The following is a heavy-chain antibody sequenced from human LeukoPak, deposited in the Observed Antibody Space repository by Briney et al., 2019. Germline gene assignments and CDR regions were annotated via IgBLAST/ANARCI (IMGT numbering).Heavy chain of an antibody. V-gene: IGHV3-23*01. D-gene: IGHD2-15*01. CDR1: GFTFSSYA. CDR2: ISGSGGST. CDR3: AKSQKCCSGGTSYSFGY. Sequence: GGSLRLSCAASGFTFSSYAMSWVRQAPGKGLEWVSAISGSGGSTYYADSVKGRFTISRDNSKNTLYLQMNSLRAEDTAVYYCAKSQKCCSGGTSYSFGYWGQGTLVTGCS. J-gene: IGHJ4*02.